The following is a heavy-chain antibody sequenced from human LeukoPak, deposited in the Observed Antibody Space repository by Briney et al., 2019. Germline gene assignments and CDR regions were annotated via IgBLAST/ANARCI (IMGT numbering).Heavy chain of an antibody. CDR3: ARGSGYYRNDY. Sequence: PSETLSLTCTVSGDSVSSGTYYWSWIRQPPGKGLEWIGSIYYSGSTDYNPSLKSRLTISVDTSKNQFSLKLSSVTAADTAVYYCARGSGYYRNDYWGQGTLVTVSS. CDR1: GDSVSSGTYY. CDR2: IYYSGST. J-gene: IGHJ4*02. D-gene: IGHD3-22*01. V-gene: IGHV4-61*01.